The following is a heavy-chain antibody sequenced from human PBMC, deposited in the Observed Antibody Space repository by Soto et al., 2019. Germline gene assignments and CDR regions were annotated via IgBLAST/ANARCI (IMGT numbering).Heavy chain of an antibody. CDR2: ISGNGIST. Sequence: LRLSCAASGFTFNNYAMSWVRQAPGKGLERVSAISGNGISTYYADSVRGRFTISRDNSENTLFLQMNRLRADDTAVYYCTRDAISMVRGTDNWFDPWGQGTLVTVSS. CDR3: TRDAISMVRGTDNWFDP. J-gene: IGHJ5*02. CDR1: GFTFNNYA. V-gene: IGHV3-23*01. D-gene: IGHD3-10*01.